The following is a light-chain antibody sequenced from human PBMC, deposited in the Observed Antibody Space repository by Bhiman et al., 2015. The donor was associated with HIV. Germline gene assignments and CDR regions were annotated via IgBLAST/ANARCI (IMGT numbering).Light chain of an antibody. V-gene: IGLV1-40*01. Sequence: QSVLTQPPSVSGAPGQRVTISCTGSSSDIGAGYDVHWYQQIPGTAPRLLIYGNNNRPSGVPDRFSGSKSGTSASLAITGLQVEDEADYYCQSYDSSLSGLWIFGGGTKLTVL. CDR1: SSDIGAGYD. CDR3: QSYDSSLSGLWI. CDR2: GNN. J-gene: IGLJ2*01.